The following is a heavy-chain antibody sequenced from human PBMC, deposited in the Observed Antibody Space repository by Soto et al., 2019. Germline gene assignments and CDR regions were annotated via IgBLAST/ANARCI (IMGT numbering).Heavy chain of an antibody. D-gene: IGHD6-13*01. J-gene: IGHJ5*02. Sequence: SVKVSCKASGGTFSSYAISWVRQAPGQGLEWMGGIIPIFGTANYAQKFQGRGTITADKSTSTAYMELSSLRSEDTAVYYCARVPSIYSSPPHNCFHPWGQGPLVTVSS. CDR3: ARVPSIYSSPPHNCFHP. V-gene: IGHV1-69*06. CDR2: IIPIFGTA. CDR1: GGTFSSYA.